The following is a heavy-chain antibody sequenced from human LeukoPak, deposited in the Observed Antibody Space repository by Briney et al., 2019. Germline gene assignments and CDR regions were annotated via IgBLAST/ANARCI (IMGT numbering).Heavy chain of an antibody. CDR1: GFTVSSNF. CDR3: AELGITMIGGV. J-gene: IGHJ6*04. Sequence: GGSLRLSCAASGFTVSSNFLSWVRQAPGKGLEWVSYISSSGSTIYYADSVKGRFTISRDNAKNSLYLQMNSLRAEDTAVYYCAELGITMIGGVWGKGTTVTISS. CDR2: ISSSGSTI. D-gene: IGHD3-10*02. V-gene: IGHV3-48*04.